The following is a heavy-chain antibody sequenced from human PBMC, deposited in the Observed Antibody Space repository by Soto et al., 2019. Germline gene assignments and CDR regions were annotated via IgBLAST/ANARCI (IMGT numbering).Heavy chain of an antibody. CDR2: ISYDVSNK. CDR1: GFTFSSYS. J-gene: IGHJ6*02. CDR3: ARERYYYDCSGYYGYGMDV. D-gene: IGHD3-22*01. Sequence: RQCRTLASAASGFTFSSYSMQWVRQPPDNWLEWVAFISYDVSNKYYRDSGEGRCTISRDNSKNTLYLQMNSQRTEGTGVYYCARERYYYDCSGYYGYGMDVWGQGTTVTVSS. V-gene: IGHV3-30-3*01.